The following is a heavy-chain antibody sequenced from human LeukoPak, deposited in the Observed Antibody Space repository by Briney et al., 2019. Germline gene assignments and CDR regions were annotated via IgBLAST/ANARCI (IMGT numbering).Heavy chain of an antibody. J-gene: IGHJ5*02. D-gene: IGHD2-2*01. Sequence: ASVKVSCKASGYTFTTYGVTWVRQAPGRGSEWMGWMNTYNGHTDYAPKLQGRVTMTTDTSTNTAYMDLRSLRFDDTAVYYCARVFCGSTSCYNSFDPWGQGTQVTVSS. CDR3: ARVFCGSTSCYNSFDP. V-gene: IGHV1-18*01. CDR1: GYTFTTYG. CDR2: MNTYNGHT.